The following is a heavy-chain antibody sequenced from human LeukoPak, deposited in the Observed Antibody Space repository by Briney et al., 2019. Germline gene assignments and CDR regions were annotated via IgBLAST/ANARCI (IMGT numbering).Heavy chain of an antibody. V-gene: IGHV1-69*05. J-gene: IGHJ5*02. CDR1: GGTFSSYA. D-gene: IGHD2-15*01. Sequence: ASVKVSCKASGGTFSSYAISWVRQAPGQGLEWMGGIIPIFGTANYAQKFQGRVTITTDESTSTAYMELSSLRSEDTAVYYCARSIVVVVAATSRFDPWGQGTLVTVSS. CDR2: IIPIFGTA. CDR3: ARSIVVVVAATSRFDP.